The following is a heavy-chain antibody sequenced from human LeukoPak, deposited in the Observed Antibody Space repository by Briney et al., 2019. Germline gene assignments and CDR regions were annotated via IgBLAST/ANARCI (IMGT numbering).Heavy chain of an antibody. CDR2: ISYDGSNK. V-gene: IGHV3-30*18. CDR3: AKDLSAARQFHYYYGLDV. CDR1: GFSFSSYG. Sequence: PGGSLRLSCAASGFSFSSYGMHWVRQAPGKGLEWVALISYDGSNKYYADSVKGRFTIFRDNSKNTLYLQMNSLRAEDTAMYYCAKDLSAARQFHYYYGLDVWGQGTTVTVSS. D-gene: IGHD2-2*01. J-gene: IGHJ6*02.